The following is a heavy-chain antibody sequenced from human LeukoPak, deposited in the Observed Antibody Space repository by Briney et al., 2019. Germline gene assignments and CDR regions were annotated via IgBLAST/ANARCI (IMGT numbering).Heavy chain of an antibody. CDR3: ARVEVPAAPFDY. Sequence: TASETLSLTCTVSGGSISSYYWSWIRQPPGKGLEWIGYIYYSGSTNYNPSLKSRVTISVDTSKNQFSLKLSSVTAADTAVYYCARVEVPAAPFDYWGQGTLVTVSS. CDR1: GGSISSYY. J-gene: IGHJ4*02. V-gene: IGHV4-59*01. D-gene: IGHD2-2*01. CDR2: IYYSGST.